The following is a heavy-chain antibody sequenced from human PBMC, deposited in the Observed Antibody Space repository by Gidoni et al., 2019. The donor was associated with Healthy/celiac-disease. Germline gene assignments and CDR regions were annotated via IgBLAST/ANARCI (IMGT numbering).Heavy chain of an antibody. V-gene: IGHV1-2*02. Sequence: QVQLVQSGAEVKKPGASVKVYCKASGYTFTGYYMHWVRQAPGQWLEWMGWINPNSGCTNYAQKFQGRVTMTRDTSISTAYMELSRLRSDDTAVYYCARSTMVVAPFDYWGQGTLVTVSS. CDR3: ARSTMVVAPFDY. J-gene: IGHJ4*02. CDR1: GYTFTGYY. D-gene: IGHD3-10*01. CDR2: INPNSGCT.